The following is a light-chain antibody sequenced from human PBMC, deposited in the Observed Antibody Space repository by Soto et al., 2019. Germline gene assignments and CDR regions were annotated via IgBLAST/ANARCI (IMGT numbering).Light chain of an antibody. CDR1: NSNIGAGYD. Sequence: QSVLTQPPSVSGAPGQRVTISCTGSNSNIGAGYDVHWYHQVPGTAPKLLIYGNTSRPSGVPDRFSGSKSGTSASLAITGLQAGDEAVYYCQSYDTSLRGVFGGGTQLTVL. V-gene: IGLV1-40*01. J-gene: IGLJ3*02. CDR2: GNT. CDR3: QSYDTSLRGV.